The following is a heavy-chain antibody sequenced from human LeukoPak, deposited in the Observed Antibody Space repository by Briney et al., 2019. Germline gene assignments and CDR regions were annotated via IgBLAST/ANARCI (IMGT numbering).Heavy chain of an antibody. CDR1: GFTFSSYA. CDR2: IKQDGSEK. D-gene: IGHD6-13*01. J-gene: IGHJ5*02. CDR3: AREISSWYRTEGRFDP. Sequence: GGSLRLSCAASGFTFSSYAMSWVRRAPGKGLEWVANIKQDGSEKYYVDSVRGRFTISRDNAKNSLYLQVISLRAEDTAVYYCAREISSWYRTEGRFDPWGQGTLVTVSS. V-gene: IGHV3-7*01.